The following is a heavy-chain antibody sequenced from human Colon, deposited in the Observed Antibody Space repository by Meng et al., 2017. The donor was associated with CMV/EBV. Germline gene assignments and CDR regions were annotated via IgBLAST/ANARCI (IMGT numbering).Heavy chain of an antibody. Sequence: ASVKVSCKTSGYTFTRYGVSWVRQAPGQGLEWMGWITANNGNTNYAQKFQGRVTMTTDTSTNTAYMELRSLRSDDTAVYYCARAFFTKFRGLIIPYGMDVWGQGTTVTVSS. CDR1: GYTFTRYG. CDR3: ARAFFTKFRGLIIPYGMDV. V-gene: IGHV1-18*01. J-gene: IGHJ6*02. D-gene: IGHD3-10*01. CDR2: ITANNGNT.